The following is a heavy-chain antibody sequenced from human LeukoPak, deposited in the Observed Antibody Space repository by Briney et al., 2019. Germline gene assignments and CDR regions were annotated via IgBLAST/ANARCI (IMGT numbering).Heavy chain of an antibody. V-gene: IGHV3-23*01. Sequence: PGGSLRLSCAASGFTLSSYGMSWVRQAPGKGLEWVSGISGGGVRTYYADSVKGRFTIPRDDSKNTLYLQMNSLRAEDTAVYYCAQHLAVTRYWGQGTLVTVFS. J-gene: IGHJ4*02. CDR1: GFTLSSYG. CDR2: ISGGGVRT. D-gene: IGHD4-17*01. CDR3: AQHLAVTRY.